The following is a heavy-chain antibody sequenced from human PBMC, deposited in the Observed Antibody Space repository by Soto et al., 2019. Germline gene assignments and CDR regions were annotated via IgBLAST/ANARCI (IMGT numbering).Heavy chain of an antibody. J-gene: IGHJ6*02. Sequence: ASVKVSCKASGSTFTGYYMHWVRQAPGQGLEWMGWINPNSGGTNYAQKFQGRVTMTRDTSISTAYMELSRLTSDDTAVDYCAVVFHSETMDVWGQGTTGTVSS. CDR3: AVVFHSETMDV. D-gene: IGHD2-2*01. CDR1: GSTFTGYY. CDR2: INPNSGGT. V-gene: IGHV1-2*02.